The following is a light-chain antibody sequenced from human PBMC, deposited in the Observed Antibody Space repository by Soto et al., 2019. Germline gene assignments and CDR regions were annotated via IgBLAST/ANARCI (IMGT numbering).Light chain of an antibody. Sequence: EIVLTQSPATLSLSPGERATLSCRASQSVSSYLAWYQQKPGQAPRLLIYDAYNRATGIPARFSGSGSGTDFTRTISSLEPEDVAVYYCQQRSNWPLTFGQGTRLESK. V-gene: IGKV3-11*01. CDR1: QSVSSY. J-gene: IGKJ5*01. CDR2: DAY. CDR3: QQRSNWPLT.